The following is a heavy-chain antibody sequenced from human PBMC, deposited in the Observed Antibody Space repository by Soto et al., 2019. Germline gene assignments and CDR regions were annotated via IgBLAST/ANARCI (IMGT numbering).Heavy chain of an antibody. CDR1: GFSFRSFG. CDR3: AKEGGYGDRIADDYYYYGMDV. Sequence: QVQLVESGGGVVQPGGSLRLSCEVSGFSFRSFGMHWVRQAPGKGLEGVTFISQEGSYKHYADSVKGRFTISRDDSKNTLYLQMNSLRAEDTAVYYCAKEGGYGDRIADDYYYYGMDVWGQGTTVTVSS. CDR2: ISQEGSYK. J-gene: IGHJ6*02. D-gene: IGHD4-17*01. V-gene: IGHV3-30*18.